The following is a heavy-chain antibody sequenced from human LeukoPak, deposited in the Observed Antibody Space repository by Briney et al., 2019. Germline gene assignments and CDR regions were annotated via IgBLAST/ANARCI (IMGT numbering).Heavy chain of an antibody. D-gene: IGHD4-11*01. Sequence: HPGGSLRLFCVISGFTVSTNFMSWVRQAPGERLEWVSVIYSGGSTYYADSVKGRFTISRDNSKNTLYLQMNSLRAEDTAVYYCARTRVDTTTFDYFDYWGQGTLVTVSS. J-gene: IGHJ4*02. CDR1: GFTVSTNF. CDR2: IYSGGST. V-gene: IGHV3-53*01. CDR3: ARTRVDTTTFDYFDY.